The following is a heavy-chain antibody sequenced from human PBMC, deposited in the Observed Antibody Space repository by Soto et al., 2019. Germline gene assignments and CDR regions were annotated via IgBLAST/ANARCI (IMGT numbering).Heavy chain of an antibody. D-gene: IGHD4-4*01. V-gene: IGHV3-23*01. CDR2: ISARGGSS. CDR3: AKGSIEYSASVDN. J-gene: IGHJ4*02. Sequence: DVQLLESGGGLVQPGGSLRLSCAASGFSFSSYAMVWVRQAPGKGLEWVSVISARGGSSYFADSVKGRFTISRDNSTHVLSLEMNSLRAEDTAIYFCAKGSIEYSASVDNWGQGTLVLVSS. CDR1: GFSFSSYA.